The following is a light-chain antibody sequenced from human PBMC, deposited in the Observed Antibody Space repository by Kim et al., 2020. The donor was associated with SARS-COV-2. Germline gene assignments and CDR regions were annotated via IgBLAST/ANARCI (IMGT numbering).Light chain of an antibody. V-gene: IGLV2-23*02. CDR3: CSYSGTTTYVA. J-gene: IGLJ2*01. Sequence: QSALTQPASVSGSLGQSITISCTGAGSDVGGYNLVSWYQHRPGKAPKLIIFEVTKRPSGVSDRFSGAKSGNSASLTISGLQAEDEDDYHCCSYSGTTTYVAFGGGTQLTVL. CDR2: EVT. CDR1: GSDVGGYNL.